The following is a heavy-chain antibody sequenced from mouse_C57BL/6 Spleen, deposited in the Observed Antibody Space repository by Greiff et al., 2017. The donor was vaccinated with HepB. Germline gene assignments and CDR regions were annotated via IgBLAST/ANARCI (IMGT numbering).Heavy chain of an antibody. J-gene: IGHJ4*01. CDR2: ISNLAYSI. CDR3: ARRGITTVVDYYAMDY. Sequence: EVQLVESGGGLVQPGGSLKLSCAASGFTFSDYGMAWVRQAPRKGPEWVAFISNLAYSIYYADTVTGRFTISRENAKNTLYLEMSSLRSEDTAMYYCARRGITTVVDYYAMDYWGQGTSVTVSS. V-gene: IGHV5-15*01. D-gene: IGHD1-1*01. CDR1: GFTFSDYG.